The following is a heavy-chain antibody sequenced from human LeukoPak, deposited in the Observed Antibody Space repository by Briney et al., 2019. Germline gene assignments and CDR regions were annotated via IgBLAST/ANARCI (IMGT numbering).Heavy chain of an antibody. D-gene: IGHD6-13*01. V-gene: IGHV3-33*01. CDR3: ALGEAGTVDYYMDV. CDR2: IWYDGSNK. CDR1: GFTFSSSG. Sequence: GGSLKLSWAASGFTFSSSGMHWVRQAPGKGLEWVAVIWYDGSNKYYADSVKGRFTIPRDNSKNTLYLQMNSLRAEDTVVYYCALGEAGTVDYYMDVWGKGTTVTVSS. J-gene: IGHJ6*03.